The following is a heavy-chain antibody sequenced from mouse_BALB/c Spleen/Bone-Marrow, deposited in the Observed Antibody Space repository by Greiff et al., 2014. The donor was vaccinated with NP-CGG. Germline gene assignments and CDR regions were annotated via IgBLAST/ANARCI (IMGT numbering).Heavy chain of an antibody. CDR1: GFTFSSYG. D-gene: IGHD2-4*01. CDR2: ISSGGSYT. Sequence: VQLKQSGGDLVKPGGSLKLSCAASGFTFSSYGMSWVRQTPDKRLEWVATISSGGSYTYYPDSVKGRFTISRDNAKNTLYLQMSSLKSEDTAMYYCARQDYDWFAYWDQGTLVTVSA. V-gene: IGHV5-6*01. J-gene: IGHJ3*01. CDR3: ARQDYDWFAY.